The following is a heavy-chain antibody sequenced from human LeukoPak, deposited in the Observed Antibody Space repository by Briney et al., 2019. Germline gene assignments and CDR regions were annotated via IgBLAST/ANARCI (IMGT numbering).Heavy chain of an antibody. CDR3: ARGGRYNWNEDYFDY. Sequence: PSETLSLTCAVYGGSFSGYYWSWIRQPPGKGLGWIGEINHSGSTNYNPSLKSRVTISVDTSKNQFSLKLSSVTAADTAVYYCARGGRYNWNEDYFDYWGQGTLVTVSS. J-gene: IGHJ4*02. CDR1: GGSFSGYY. V-gene: IGHV4-34*01. CDR2: INHSGST. D-gene: IGHD1-1*01.